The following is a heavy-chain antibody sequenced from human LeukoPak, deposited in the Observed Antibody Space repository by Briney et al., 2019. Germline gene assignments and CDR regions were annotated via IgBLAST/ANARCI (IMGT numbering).Heavy chain of an antibody. D-gene: IGHD3-10*01. V-gene: IGHV4-30-2*01. CDR3: ARGADGSGSYFPGWFDP. CDR2: IYHSGST. CDR1: GGSISSGGYY. Sequence: SQTLSLTCTVSGGSISSGGYYWSWIRQPPGKGLEWIGYIYHSGSTYYNPSLKSRVTISVDRSKNQFSLKLSSVTAADTAVYYCARGADGSGSYFPGWFDPWGQGTLVTVSS. J-gene: IGHJ5*02.